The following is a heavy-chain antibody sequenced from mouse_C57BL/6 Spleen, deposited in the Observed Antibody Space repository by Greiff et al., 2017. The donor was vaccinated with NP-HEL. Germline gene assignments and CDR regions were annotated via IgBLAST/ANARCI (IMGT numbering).Heavy chain of an antibody. D-gene: IGHD1-1*01. Sequence: QVQLQQYGAELARPGASVKMSCKASGYTFTSYTMHWVKQRPGQGLEWIGYINPSSGYTKYNQKFKDKATLTADESSSTAYMQLSSLTSEDSAVYYCARSTVVANYAMDYWGQGTSVTVSS. J-gene: IGHJ4*01. V-gene: IGHV1-4*01. CDR2: INPSSGYT. CDR3: ARSTVVANYAMDY. CDR1: GYTFTSYT.